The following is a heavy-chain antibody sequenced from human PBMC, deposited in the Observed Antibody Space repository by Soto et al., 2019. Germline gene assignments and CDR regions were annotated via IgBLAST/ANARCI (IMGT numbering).Heavy chain of an antibody. V-gene: IGHV3-23*01. J-gene: IGHJ4*02. CDR1: GFTFSSYA. CDR2: ISGSGGST. Sequence: GGSLRLSCAASGFTFSSYAMSWVRQAPGKGLEWVSAISGSGGSTYYADSVKGRFTISRDNSKNTLYLKMNSLRAEDTAVYYCARMVPHDSSGYYGGYWGQGTLVTVSS. CDR3: ARMVPHDSSGYYGGY. D-gene: IGHD3-22*01.